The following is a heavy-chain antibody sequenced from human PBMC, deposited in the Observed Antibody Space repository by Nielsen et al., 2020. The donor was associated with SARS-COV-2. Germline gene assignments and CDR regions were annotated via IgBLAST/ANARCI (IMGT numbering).Heavy chain of an antibody. Sequence: GESLKISCSASGFTFSSTWMDWVRQAPGKGLEWVSAISGSGGSTYYADSVKGRFTISRDNSKNTLYLQMNSLRAEDTAVYYCAKDIAIVGSSWYEEGYYGMDVWGQGTTVTVSS. CDR3: AKDIAIVGSSWYEEGYYGMDV. CDR1: GFTFSSTW. V-gene: IGHV3-23*01. CDR2: ISGSGGST. J-gene: IGHJ6*02. D-gene: IGHD6-13*01.